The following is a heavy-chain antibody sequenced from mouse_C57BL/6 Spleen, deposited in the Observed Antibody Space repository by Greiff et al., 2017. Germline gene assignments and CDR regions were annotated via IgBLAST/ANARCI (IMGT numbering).Heavy chain of an antibody. CDR3: ARDDGYWFAY. D-gene: IGHD2-3*01. CDR2: ISSGSSTI. Sequence: EVKLVESGGGLVKPGGSLKLSCAASGFTFSDYGMHWVRQAPEKGLEWVAYISSGSSTIYYADTVKGRFTNSRDNAKNTLCLQMNSLRSEDTAMYYCARDDGYWFAYWGQGTLVTVSA. J-gene: IGHJ3*01. V-gene: IGHV5-17*01. CDR1: GFTFSDYG.